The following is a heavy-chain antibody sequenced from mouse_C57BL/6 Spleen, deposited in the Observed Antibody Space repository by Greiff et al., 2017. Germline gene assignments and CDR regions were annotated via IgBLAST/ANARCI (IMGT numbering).Heavy chain of an antibody. CDR3: ARDTTVVARYFDV. CDR2: ISYGGST. D-gene: IGHD1-1*01. CDR1: GYSITSGYY. V-gene: IGHV3-6*01. Sequence: EVQLMESGPGFVKPSQSLSLTCSVTGYSITSGYYWNWLRQFPGNQLEWMGYISYGGSTNYNPSLKNRISITRDTSKNQLFLKLKSVTTEDTATYDCARDTTVVARYFDVWGTGTTVTVSS. J-gene: IGHJ1*03.